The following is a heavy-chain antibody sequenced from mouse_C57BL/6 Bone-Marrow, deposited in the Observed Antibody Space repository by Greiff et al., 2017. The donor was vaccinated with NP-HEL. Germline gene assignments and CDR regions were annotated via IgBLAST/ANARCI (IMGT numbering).Heavy chain of an antibody. CDR2: IYPGGGYT. CDR1: GYTFTNYW. J-gene: IGHJ2*01. CDR3: ARSDYGSRGAFDY. Sequence: VQLQQSGAELVRPGTSVKMSCTASGYTFTNYWIGWAKQRPGHGLEWIGDIYPGGGYTNYNEKFKGKATLTADNSSSTAYMQFSSLTSEDSAIYYCARSDYGSRGAFDYWGQGTTLTVSS. V-gene: IGHV1-63*01. D-gene: IGHD1-1*01.